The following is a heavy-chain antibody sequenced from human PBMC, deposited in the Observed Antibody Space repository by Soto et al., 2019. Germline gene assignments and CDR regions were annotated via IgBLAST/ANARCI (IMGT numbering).Heavy chain of an antibody. V-gene: IGHV1-69*13. CDR3: ASREYDSSGYYYGQFDY. J-gene: IGHJ4*02. Sequence: SVKVSCKASGGTFSSYAISWVRQAPGQGLEWMGGIIPIFGTANYAQKFQGRVTITADESTSTAYMELSSLRSEDTAVYYCASREYDSSGYYYGQFDYWGQGTLVTVSS. CDR2: IIPIFGTA. CDR1: GGTFSSYA. D-gene: IGHD3-22*01.